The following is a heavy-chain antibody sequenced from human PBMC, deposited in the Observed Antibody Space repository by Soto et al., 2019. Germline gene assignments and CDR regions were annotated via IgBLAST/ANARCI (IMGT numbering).Heavy chain of an antibody. CDR3: ARLVWSYGTWSDP. J-gene: IGHJ5*02. V-gene: IGHV4-59*08. D-gene: IGHD5-18*01. Sequence: QVQLQESGPGLVKPSETLSLTCTVSGGSISSYYWSWIRQPPGKGLEWIGYIYYSGSTNYNPSLKSRVPISVHTSKNRFSLKLSSVTAADTAVYYCARLVWSYGTWSDPWGQGTLVTVSS. CDR1: GGSISSYY. CDR2: IYYSGST.